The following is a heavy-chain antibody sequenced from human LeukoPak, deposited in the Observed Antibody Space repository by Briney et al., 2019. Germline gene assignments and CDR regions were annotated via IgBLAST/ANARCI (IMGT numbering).Heavy chain of an antibody. CDR3: AIPPESLRYFDWLYY. CDR1: GYTFNSYY. J-gene: IGHJ4*02. Sequence: ASVKVSCKASGYTFNSYYMHWVRQAPGQGLEWMGIINPSGGSTSYAQKFQGRVTMTRDTSTSTVYMELSSLRSEDTAVYYCAIPPESLRYFDWLYYWGQGTLVTVSS. CDR2: INPSGGST. V-gene: IGHV1-46*02. D-gene: IGHD3-9*01.